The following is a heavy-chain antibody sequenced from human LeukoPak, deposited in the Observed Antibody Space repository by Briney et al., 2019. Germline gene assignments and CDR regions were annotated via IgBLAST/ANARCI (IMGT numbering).Heavy chain of an antibody. J-gene: IGHJ4*02. D-gene: IGHD4-17*01. CDR3: AKSDYGYYFDS. Sequence: GGSLRLSCAASGFPFSTYAMNWVRQAPGKGLEWVSAVTGSGTNSYYADSVKGRFTVSRDNPRNMVYLQMSSLRAEDTALYYCAKSDYGYYFDSWGQGTLVTVSS. CDR2: VTGSGTNS. CDR1: GFPFSTYA. V-gene: IGHV3-23*01.